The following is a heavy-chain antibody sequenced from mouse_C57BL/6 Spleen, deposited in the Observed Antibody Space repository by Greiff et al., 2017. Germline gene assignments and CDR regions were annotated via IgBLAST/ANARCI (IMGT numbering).Heavy chain of an antibody. CDR2: IDPSDSYT. CDR1: GYTFTSYW. D-gene: IGHD1-1*01. CDR3: ARSTYYGSSSRSFDV. Sequence: QVQLQQPGAELVMPGASVKLSCKASGYTFTSYWMHWVKQRPGQGLEWIGEIDPSDSYTNYNQKFKGKSTLTVDKSSSTAYMQLSSLTSEDSAVYYCARSTYYGSSSRSFDVWGTGTTVTVSS. V-gene: IGHV1-69*01. J-gene: IGHJ1*03.